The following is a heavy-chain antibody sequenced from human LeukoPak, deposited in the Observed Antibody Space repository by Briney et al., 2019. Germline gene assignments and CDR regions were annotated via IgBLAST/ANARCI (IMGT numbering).Heavy chain of an antibody. CDR2: INHNGNVN. J-gene: IGHJ6*02. CDR1: GFIFGTYG. Sequence: PGGSLRLSCVASGFIFGTYGMNWVRQAPGKGLEWVASINHNGNVNYYVDSVKGRFTISRDNAKNSLYLQMSNLRAEDTAVYFCARGGGLDVWGQGATVTVSS. CDR3: ARGGGLDV. D-gene: IGHD3-16*01. V-gene: IGHV3-7*03.